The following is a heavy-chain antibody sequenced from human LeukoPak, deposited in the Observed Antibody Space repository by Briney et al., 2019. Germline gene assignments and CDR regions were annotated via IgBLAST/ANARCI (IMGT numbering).Heavy chain of an antibody. V-gene: IGHV3-48*02. CDR2: IDTSSSTM. CDR1: GFTLSSYA. J-gene: IGHJ3*01. D-gene: IGHD7-27*01. Sequence: AGGSLRLSCAASGFTLSSYAMSWVRQAPGKGLEWISYIDTSSSTMYYADSVMGRFTISRDNAKESLYLQMNSLRDEDTAVYYCAREDDSWGPNNLDLWGQGTMVTVSS. CDR3: AREDDSWGPNNLDL.